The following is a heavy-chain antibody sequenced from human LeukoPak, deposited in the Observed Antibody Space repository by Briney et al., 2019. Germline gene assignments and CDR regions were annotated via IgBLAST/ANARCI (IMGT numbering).Heavy chain of an antibody. CDR1: GGSFRGYY. D-gene: IGHD1-26*01. CDR3: ARGWSSPFDY. J-gene: IGHJ4*02. V-gene: IGHV4-34*01. Sequence: SETLSLTCAVYGGSFRGYYWSWIRQPPGKGLEWIGEINHSGSTNYNPSLKSRVTISVDTSKNQFSLKLSSVTAADTAVYYCARGWSSPFDYWGQGTLVTVSS. CDR2: INHSGST.